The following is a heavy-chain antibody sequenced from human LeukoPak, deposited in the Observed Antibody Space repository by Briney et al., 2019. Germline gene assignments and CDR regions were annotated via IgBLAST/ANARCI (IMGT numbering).Heavy chain of an antibody. CDR3: AKGLEWFGEYTDACDI. V-gene: IGHV3-30*18. D-gene: IGHD3-10*01. Sequence: SLRLSCAASKFTFSNYGMHWVRQAPGNGLEWVAVISSDASNKYYADSAKGRFTISRDNSKNTLYLQMNSLRAEDTAVYYCAKGLEWFGEYTDACDIWGQGTMVTVSS. CDR1: KFTFSNYG. CDR2: ISSDASNK. J-gene: IGHJ3*02.